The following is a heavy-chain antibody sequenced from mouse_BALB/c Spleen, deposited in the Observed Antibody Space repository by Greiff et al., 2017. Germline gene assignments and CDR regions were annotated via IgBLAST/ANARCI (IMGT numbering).Heavy chain of an antibody. J-gene: IGHJ1*01. CDR3: AKHGDYYGSSSYFDV. Sequence: VHLVESGPGLVAPSQSLSITCTVSGFSLTDYGVSWIRQPPGKGLEWLGVIWGGGSTYYNSALKSRLSISKDNSKSQVFLKMNSLQTDDTAMYYCAKHGDYYGSSSYFDVWGAGTTVTVSS. CDR2: IWGGGST. D-gene: IGHD1-1*01. V-gene: IGHV2-6-5*01. CDR1: GFSLTDYG.